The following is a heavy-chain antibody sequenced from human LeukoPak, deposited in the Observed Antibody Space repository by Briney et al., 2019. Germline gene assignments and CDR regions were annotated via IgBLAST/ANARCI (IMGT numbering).Heavy chain of an antibody. CDR3: ARGVTRYCSSTSCYYFDY. D-gene: IGHD2-2*01. CDR2: IWYDGSNK. CDR1: GFTFSSCG. V-gene: IGHV3-33*01. Sequence: PGRSLRLSCAASGFTFSSCGMHWVRQAPGKGLEWVAVIWYDGSNKYYADSVKGRFTISRDNSKNTLYLQMNSLRAEDTAVYYCARGVTRYCSSTSCYYFDYWGQGTLVTVSS. J-gene: IGHJ4*02.